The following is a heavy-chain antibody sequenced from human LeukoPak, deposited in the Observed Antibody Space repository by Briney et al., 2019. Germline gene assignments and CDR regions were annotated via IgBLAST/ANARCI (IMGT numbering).Heavy chain of an antibody. V-gene: IGHV5-51*01. J-gene: IGHJ4*02. D-gene: IGHD6-13*01. Sequence: GESLQISCQGSGYSFTNYWIGWVRQMPGKGLEWMGIIYAGDSDTRYSPSFQDQVTISADKSISTAYLQWSSLKASDTAMYYCARQDSSRWYLDYWGQGTLVTVSS. CDR1: GYSFTNYW. CDR3: ARQDSSRWYLDY. CDR2: IYAGDSDT.